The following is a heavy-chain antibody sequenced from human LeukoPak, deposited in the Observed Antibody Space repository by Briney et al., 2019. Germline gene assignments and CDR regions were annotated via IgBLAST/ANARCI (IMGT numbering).Heavy chain of an antibody. CDR3: ARLKTVAGTFDY. Sequence: PSETLSLTCTVSGGSISSSSYYWGWIRQPPGKGLEWIGSIYYSGSTYYNPSLKSRVTISVDTSKNQFSLKLSSVTAADTAVYYCARLKTVAGTFDYWGQGTLVTVSS. V-gene: IGHV4-39*07. CDR2: IYYSGST. J-gene: IGHJ4*02. D-gene: IGHD6-19*01. CDR1: GGSISSSSYY.